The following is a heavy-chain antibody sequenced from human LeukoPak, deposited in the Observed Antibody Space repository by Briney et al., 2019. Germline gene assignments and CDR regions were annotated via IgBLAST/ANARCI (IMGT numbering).Heavy chain of an antibody. J-gene: IGHJ2*01. CDR2: IKQDGSDN. V-gene: IGHV3-7*01. Sequence: GGSLRLSCAASGFTFSSYWMSWVRQAPGKGLEWVANIKQDGSDNYYVDSVKGRFTISRDNAKNSLYLLMNSLRAEDTAVYYCARAPTYCTNGVCRRYFDLWGRGTLVTVSS. CDR1: GFTFSSYW. D-gene: IGHD2-8*01. CDR3: ARAPTYCTNGVCRRYFDL.